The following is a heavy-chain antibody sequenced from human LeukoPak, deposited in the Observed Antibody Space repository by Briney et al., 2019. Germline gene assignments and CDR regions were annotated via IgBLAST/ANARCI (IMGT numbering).Heavy chain of an antibody. D-gene: IGHD2-2*01. CDR2: INPNSGGT. V-gene: IGHV1-2*02. CDR3: ARGYCSSTSCYYHVDY. CDR1: GYTFTSYD. J-gene: IGHJ4*02. Sequence: GASVKVSCKASGYTFTSYDINWVRQAPGQGLEWMGWINPNSGGTNYAQKFQGRVTMTRDTSISTAYMELSRLRSDDTAVYYCARGYCSSTSCYYHVDYWGQGTLVTVSS.